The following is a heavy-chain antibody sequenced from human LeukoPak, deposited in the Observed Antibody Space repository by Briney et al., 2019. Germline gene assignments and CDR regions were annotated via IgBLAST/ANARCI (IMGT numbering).Heavy chain of an antibody. V-gene: IGHV3-21*01. CDR2: ISSSSTYI. CDR3: AKDHYDSSGYYEKYFDY. CDR1: GFTFGSYS. J-gene: IGHJ4*02. Sequence: GGSLRLSCAASGFTFGSYSINWVRQAPGKGLEWVSSISSSSTYINYADSVKGRFTISRDNAKNSLYLQMNSLRAEDAAVYYCAKDHYDSSGYYEKYFDYWGQGTLVTVSS. D-gene: IGHD3-22*01.